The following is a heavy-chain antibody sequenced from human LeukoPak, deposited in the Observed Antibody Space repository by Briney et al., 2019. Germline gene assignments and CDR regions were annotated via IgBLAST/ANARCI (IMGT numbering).Heavy chain of an antibody. CDR3: AKAVVRGVIGY. J-gene: IGHJ4*02. V-gene: IGHV3-30*18. CDR1: GFTFSSYG. D-gene: IGHD3-10*01. CDR2: ISYDGSNK. Sequence: GGSLRLSCAASGFTFSSYGMHWVRQAPGKGLEWVAVISYDGSNKYYADSVKGRFTISRDNSKNTLYLQMNSLRAEDTAVYYCAKAVVRGVIGYWGQGTLVTVSS.